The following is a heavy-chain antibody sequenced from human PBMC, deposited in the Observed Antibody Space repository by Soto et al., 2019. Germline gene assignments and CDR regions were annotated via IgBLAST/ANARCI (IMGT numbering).Heavy chain of an antibody. V-gene: IGHV4-30-4*01. Sequence: SETLSLTCTVSGGSISSGDYSWSWVRQSPGKGLEWIGHIYNSGITYYNPSLKSRVVISIDTSRNQFSLRLNSLTAADRAVYFCARGVTVFGLVSRFWFDPWGQGNVVTVSS. CDR2: IYNSGIT. J-gene: IGHJ5*02. D-gene: IGHD3-3*01. CDR1: GGSISSGDYS. CDR3: ARGVTVFGLVSRFWFDP.